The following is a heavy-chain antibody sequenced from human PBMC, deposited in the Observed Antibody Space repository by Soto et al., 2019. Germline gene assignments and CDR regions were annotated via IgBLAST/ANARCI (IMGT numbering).Heavy chain of an antibody. CDR1: GYTFTSYG. CDR2: ISAYNGNT. J-gene: IGHJ5*02. D-gene: IGHD5-12*01. CDR3: AREMATIPSNWFDP. V-gene: IGHV1-18*04. Sequence: ASVKVSCKASGYTFTSYGISWVRQAPGQGLEWMGWISAYNGNTNYAQKLQGRVTMTTDTSTSTAYMELRSLRSDDTAVYYCAREMATIPSNWFDPWGQGSLVTVPQ.